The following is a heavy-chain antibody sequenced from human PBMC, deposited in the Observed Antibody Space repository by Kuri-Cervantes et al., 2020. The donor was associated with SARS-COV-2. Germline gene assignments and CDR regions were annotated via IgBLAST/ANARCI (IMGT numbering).Heavy chain of an antibody. CDR1: GFTFSSYD. CDR3: ARDRQNWGFGVAH. V-gene: IGHV3-13*05. D-gene: IGHD7-27*01. J-gene: IGHJ4*02. Sequence: GGSLRLSCAASGFTFSSYDIHWVRQATGKGLEWVSAIGTAADPYYPGSVRGRFTISRDNSKNTLSLQMESLRVEDTAVYYCARDRQNWGFGVAHWGQGTPVTVSS. CDR2: IGTAADP.